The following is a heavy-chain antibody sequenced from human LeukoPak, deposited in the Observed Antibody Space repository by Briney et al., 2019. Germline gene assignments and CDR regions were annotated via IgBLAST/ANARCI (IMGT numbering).Heavy chain of an antibody. J-gene: IGHJ4*02. V-gene: IGHV4-59*02. D-gene: IGHD3-22*01. Sequence: SETLSLTCTVSGTSVNSYYWDWIRQPPGKGLEWIGCISDSGRTYYNPSLKSRVTISLGTSNNQFPLRLTSVTAADSAMYYCTKGYYEPFDSWGQGTLVTVS. CDR1: GTSVNSYY. CDR3: TKGYYEPFDS. CDR2: ISDSGRT.